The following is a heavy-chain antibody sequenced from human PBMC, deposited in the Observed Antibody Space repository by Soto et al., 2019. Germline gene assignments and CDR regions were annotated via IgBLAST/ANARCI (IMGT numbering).Heavy chain of an antibody. D-gene: IGHD4-4*01. Sequence: PSETLSLTCTVSGCSISSGDYYWSWIRQPPGKGLEWIGYIYYSGSTYYNPSLKSRVTISVDTSKNQFSLKLSSVTAADTAVYYCARALYSSFPRYYYYGMDVWGQGTTVTVSS. V-gene: IGHV4-30-4*01. CDR1: GCSISSGDYY. CDR3: ARALYSSFPRYYYYGMDV. J-gene: IGHJ6*02. CDR2: IYYSGST.